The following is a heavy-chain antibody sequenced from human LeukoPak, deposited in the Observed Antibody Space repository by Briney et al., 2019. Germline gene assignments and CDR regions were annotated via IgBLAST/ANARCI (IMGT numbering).Heavy chain of an antibody. CDR1: GFTFSSYW. J-gene: IGHJ6*02. Sequence: RGSLRLSCAASGFTFSSYWMNWARQAPGKGLEWVASINHNGNVNYYVDSVKGRFTISRDNAKNSLYLQMSNLRAEDTAVYFCARGGGLDVWGQGATVTVSS. D-gene: IGHD3-16*01. CDR3: ARGGGLDV. CDR2: INHNGNVN. V-gene: IGHV3-7*03.